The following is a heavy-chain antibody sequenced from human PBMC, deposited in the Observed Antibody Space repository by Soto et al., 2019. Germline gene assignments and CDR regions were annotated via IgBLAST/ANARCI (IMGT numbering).Heavy chain of an antibody. CDR2: IYWDDDK. CDR1: GFSLSASGVG. CDR3: ALLSGYVSPFDY. Sequence: QITLKESGPTLVKPTQTLTLTCTFSGFSLSASGVGVGWIRQPPGKALEWLALIYWDDDKRYSPSLKSSLTIPKDTSKNQVVLTMTNMDPVDTATYYCALLSGYVSPFDYWGQGTLVTVSS. D-gene: IGHD5-12*01. J-gene: IGHJ4*02. V-gene: IGHV2-5*02.